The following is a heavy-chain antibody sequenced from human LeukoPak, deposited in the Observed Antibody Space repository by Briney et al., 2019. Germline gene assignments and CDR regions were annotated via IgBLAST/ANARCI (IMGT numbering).Heavy chain of an antibody. D-gene: IGHD2-8*02. J-gene: IGHJ4*02. CDR1: GFTFDDYA. CDR3: ARDLLPVGSTGLAY. V-gene: IGHV3-9*01. Sequence: PGGSLRLSCAASGFTFDDYAMHWVRQAPGKGLEWVSGISWNSGSIGYADSVKGRFTISRDNAKNSLYLQMNSVRDEDTAVYYCARDLLPVGSTGLAYWGQGTLVTVSS. CDR2: ISWNSGSI.